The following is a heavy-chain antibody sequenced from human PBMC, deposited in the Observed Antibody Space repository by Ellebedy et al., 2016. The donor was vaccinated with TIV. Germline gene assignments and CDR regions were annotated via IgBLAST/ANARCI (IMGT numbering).Heavy chain of an antibody. J-gene: IGHJ6*02. Sequence: GESLKISCAASGLTFSSHAMSWVRQAPGKGLEWVSSITGSGDNTYYADSVKGRFTISRDNPKNTLYLQMNSLRAEDTAVYYCAKDVSVGTTQSFYGMDVWGQGTNVTVSS. CDR1: GLTFSSHA. CDR2: ITGSGDNT. D-gene: IGHD1-7*01. CDR3: AKDVSVGTTQSFYGMDV. V-gene: IGHV3-23*01.